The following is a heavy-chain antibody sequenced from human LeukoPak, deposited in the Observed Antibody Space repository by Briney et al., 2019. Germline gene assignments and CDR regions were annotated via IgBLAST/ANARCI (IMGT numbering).Heavy chain of an antibody. Sequence: ASVKVSCKASGYTFTSYGISWLRQAPGQGLEWMGWISAYNGNTNYAQKLQGRVTMTTDTSTSTAYMELRSLRSDDTAVYYCARAARGYYDSSGYYYYWGQGTLVTVSS. V-gene: IGHV1-18*01. CDR2: ISAYNGNT. D-gene: IGHD3-22*01. CDR3: ARAARGYYDSSGYYYY. J-gene: IGHJ4*02. CDR1: GYTFTSYG.